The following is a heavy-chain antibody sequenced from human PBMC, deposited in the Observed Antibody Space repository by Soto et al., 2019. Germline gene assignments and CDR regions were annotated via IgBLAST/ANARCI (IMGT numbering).Heavy chain of an antibody. CDR2: IYYSGST. CDR3: ARAAHYSSPFRWFDP. J-gene: IGHJ5*02. CDR1: GGSISSGGYY. D-gene: IGHD6-13*01. Sequence: QVQLQESGPGLVKPSQTLSLTCTVSGGSISSGGYYWSWIRQHPGKGLEWIGYIYYSGSTNYNPYIKSRVTRSVDTSKNQFSLKLSSVTAADTAVYYCARAAHYSSPFRWFDPWGQGTLVTVSS. V-gene: IGHV4-31*03.